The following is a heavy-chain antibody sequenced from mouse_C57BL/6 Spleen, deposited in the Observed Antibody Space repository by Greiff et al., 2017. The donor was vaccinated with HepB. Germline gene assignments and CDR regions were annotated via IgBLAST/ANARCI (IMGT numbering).Heavy chain of an antibody. D-gene: IGHD2-5*01. J-gene: IGHJ3*01. CDR1: GFTFNTYA. Sequence: EVHLVESGGGLVQPKGSLKLSCAASGFTFNTYAMHWVRQAPGKGLEWVARIRSKSSNYATYYADSVKDRFTISRDDSQSMLDLQMNNLKTEDTAMYYCGRDHSNYALFAYWGQGTLVTVAA. V-gene: IGHV10-3*01. CDR3: GRDHSNYALFAY. CDR2: IRSKSSNYAT.